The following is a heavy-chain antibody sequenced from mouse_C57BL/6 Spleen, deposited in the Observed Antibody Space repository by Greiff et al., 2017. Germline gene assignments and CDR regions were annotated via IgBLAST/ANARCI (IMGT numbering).Heavy chain of an antibody. V-gene: IGHV1-39*01. CDR2: INPNYGTT. CDR3: ARWDTVVEEPSWFAY. J-gene: IGHJ3*01. Sequence: QLQESGPELVKPGASVKISCKASGYSFTDYNMNWVKQSNGKSLEWIGVINPNYGTTSYNQKFKGKATLTVDQSSSTAYMQLNSLTSEDSAVYYCARWDTVVEEPSWFAYWGQGTLVTVSA. CDR1: GYSFTDYN. D-gene: IGHD1-1*01.